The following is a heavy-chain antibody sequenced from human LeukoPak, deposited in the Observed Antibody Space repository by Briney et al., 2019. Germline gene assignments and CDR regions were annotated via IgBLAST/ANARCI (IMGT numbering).Heavy chain of an antibody. J-gene: IGHJ6*02. Sequence: ASVKVSCKASGYTFTSYYMHWVRQAPGQGLEWMGIINPSGGSTSYAQKFQGRVTMTRDTSTSTVYMELSSLRSEDTAVYYCGRDRLDIVVVVAATLDYGMDVWGQGTTVTVSS. CDR3: GRDRLDIVVVVAATLDYGMDV. V-gene: IGHV1-46*01. CDR2: INPSGGST. D-gene: IGHD2-15*01. CDR1: GYTFTSYY.